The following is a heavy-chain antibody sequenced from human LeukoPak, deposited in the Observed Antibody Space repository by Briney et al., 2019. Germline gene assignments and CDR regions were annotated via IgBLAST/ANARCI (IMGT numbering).Heavy chain of an antibody. CDR3: ARGRYDFWSGYYAMFKAFDY. V-gene: IGHV4-39*07. D-gene: IGHD3-3*01. J-gene: IGHJ4*02. Sequence: SETLSLTCTVSGGSISSGSYYWSWIRQPPGKGLEWIGEINHSGSTNYNPSLKSRVTISVDTSKNQFSLKLSSVTAADTAVYYCARGRYDFWSGYYAMFKAFDYWGQGTLVTVSS. CDR2: INHSGST. CDR1: GGSISSGSYY.